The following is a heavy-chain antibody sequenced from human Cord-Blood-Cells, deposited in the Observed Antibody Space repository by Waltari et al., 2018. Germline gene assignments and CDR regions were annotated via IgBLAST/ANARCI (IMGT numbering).Heavy chain of an antibody. CDR1: GGSFSGYY. Sequence: QVQLQQWGAGLLKPSETLSLTCAVYGGSFSGYYWSWIRQPPGKGLEWIGEINHSGSTNYNPSPKSRVTISVDTSKSQFSLKLSSVTAADTAVYYCARRGPGPGYSGSYYYYYYGMDVWGQGTTVTVSS. D-gene: IGHD1-26*01. CDR3: ARRGPGPGYSGSYYYYYYGMDV. J-gene: IGHJ6*02. CDR2: INHSGST. V-gene: IGHV4-34*01.